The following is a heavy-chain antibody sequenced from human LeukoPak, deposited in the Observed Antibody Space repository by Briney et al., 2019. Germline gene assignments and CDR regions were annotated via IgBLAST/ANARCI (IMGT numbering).Heavy chain of an antibody. CDR2: IYYSGST. V-gene: IGHV4-39*01. CDR3: ASRRPLHYYGMDV. CDR1: GGSISSSSFY. J-gene: IGHJ6*02. Sequence: SETLSLTCTVSGGSISSSSFYWGWIRQPPGKGLEWIGSIYYSGSTYYNPSLKSRVTISVDTSKNQFSLNLNSVTAADTALYYCASRRPLHYYGMDVWGQGTTVTVSS.